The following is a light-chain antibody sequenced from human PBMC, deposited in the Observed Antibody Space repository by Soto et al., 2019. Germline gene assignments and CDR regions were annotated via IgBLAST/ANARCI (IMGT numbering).Light chain of an antibody. CDR1: QSVSSY. V-gene: IGKV3-11*01. CDR3: QQRSNWPPGLT. CDR2: DAS. J-gene: IGKJ4*01. Sequence: EIVLPQSPATLSLSPGERATLSCRASQSVSSYLAWYQQKPGQAPRLLIYDASNSATGIPARFSGSGSGTDFTLTISSLEPEDFAVYYCQQRSNWPPGLTFGGGTKVEIK.